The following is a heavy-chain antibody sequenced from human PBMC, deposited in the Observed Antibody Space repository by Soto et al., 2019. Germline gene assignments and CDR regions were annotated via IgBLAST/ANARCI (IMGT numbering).Heavy chain of an antibody. D-gene: IGHD4-17*01. Sequence: SETLSLTCAVSGDSISSSNWWTWVRQPPGKGLEWIGEIYHSGNTYYNPSLRSRVTISVDTSKNQFSLKLSSVTAADTAVYYCARSLTTVVTMDVWGQGTTVTVS. V-gene: IGHV4-4*02. CDR2: IYHSGNT. J-gene: IGHJ6*02. CDR1: GDSISSSNW. CDR3: ARSLTTVVTMDV.